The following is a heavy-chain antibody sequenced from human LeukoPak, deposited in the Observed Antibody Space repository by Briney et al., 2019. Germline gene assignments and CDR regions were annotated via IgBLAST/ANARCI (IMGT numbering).Heavy chain of an antibody. CDR1: GGSFSGYY. D-gene: IGHD3-3*01. CDR3: ARQQISFFGVVQNWFDP. J-gene: IGHJ5*02. Sequence: KPSETLSLTCAVYGGSFSGYYLSWIRQPPGKGLEWVGEINHSGSAKYNPSLKSRATISIDTSKNQFFLTLRSVTAADTAVYYCARQQISFFGVVQNWFDPWGQGTLVIVSS. CDR2: INHSGSA. V-gene: IGHV4-34*01.